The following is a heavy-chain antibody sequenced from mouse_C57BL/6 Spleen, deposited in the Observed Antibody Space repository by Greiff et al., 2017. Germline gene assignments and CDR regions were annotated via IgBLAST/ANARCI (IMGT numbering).Heavy chain of an antibody. J-gene: IGHJ2*01. Sequence: VQLQQPGAELVQPGASVKMSCKASGYTFTSYWITWVKQRPGQGLEWIGDIYPGSGSTNYNEKFKSNATLTVDTSTTTAYMQLSSLTSKDSAVYYCAMGDYGEEYSLDYWGQGTTLTVSS. D-gene: IGHD2-4*01. CDR1: GYTFTSYW. V-gene: IGHV1-55*01. CDR3: AMGDYGEEYSLDY. CDR2: IYPGSGST.